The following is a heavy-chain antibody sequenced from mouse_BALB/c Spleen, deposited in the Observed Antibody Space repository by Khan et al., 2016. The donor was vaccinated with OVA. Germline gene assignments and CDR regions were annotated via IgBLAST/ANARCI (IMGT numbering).Heavy chain of an antibody. D-gene: IGHD2-3*01. Sequence: QLEESGPGLVKPSQSLSLTCTVTGYSITSDYAWNWIRQFPGNKLEWMGYINYSGSTNYNPALKSRISITRDTSKNQFFLQLNSVTTADTATYYCARDGSRDNYAMDYWGQGTSVTVSS. CDR3: ARDGSRDNYAMDY. J-gene: IGHJ4*01. CDR2: INYSGST. V-gene: IGHV3-2*02. CDR1: GYSITSDYA.